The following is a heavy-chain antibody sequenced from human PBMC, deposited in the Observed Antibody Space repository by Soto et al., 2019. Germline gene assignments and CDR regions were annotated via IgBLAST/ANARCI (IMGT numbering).Heavy chain of an antibody. V-gene: IGHV1-46*01. CDR1: GYTFTRNY. D-gene: IGHD7-27*01. Sequence: ASVKVSCKASGYTFTRNYIHWVRQAPGQGLEWMGIINPSGGYTDYAQRFRGRITMTRDMSTSTVYMELSSLTTEDTALYYCARLLSNSGGNLDFWGQGTLVTVSS. CDR2: INPSGGYT. CDR3: ARLLSNSGGNLDF. J-gene: IGHJ4*02.